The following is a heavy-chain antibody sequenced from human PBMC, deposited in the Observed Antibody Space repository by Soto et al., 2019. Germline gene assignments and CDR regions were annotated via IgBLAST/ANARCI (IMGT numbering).Heavy chain of an antibody. CDR3: ARVRPFDY. CDR1: GFTFSSYW. D-gene: IGHD6-6*01. V-gene: IGHV3-7*04. J-gene: IGHJ4*02. Sequence: EVQLVESGGGLVQPGGSLRLSCAASGFTFSSYWMSWVRQAPGKGLEWVANIKQDGSEKYYVDSVKGRFTISRDNAKNPRFWKINSRRAEDPAVYSGARVRPFDYWGQGPLVTVSS. CDR2: IKQDGSEK.